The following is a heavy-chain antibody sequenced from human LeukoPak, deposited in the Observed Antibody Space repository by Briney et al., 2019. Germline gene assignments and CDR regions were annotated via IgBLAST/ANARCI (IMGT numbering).Heavy chain of an antibody. CDR2: IYYSGST. Sequence: SETLSLTCTVSGGSISSSSYYWGWIRQPPGKGLEWIGSIYYSGSTYYNPSLKSRVTISVDTSKNQFSLKLSSVTAADTAVYYCARRKVFGGSYGSNWFDPWGQGTLVTVSS. CDR1: GGSISSSSYY. D-gene: IGHD1-26*01. V-gene: IGHV4-39*01. J-gene: IGHJ5*02. CDR3: ARRKVFGGSYGSNWFDP.